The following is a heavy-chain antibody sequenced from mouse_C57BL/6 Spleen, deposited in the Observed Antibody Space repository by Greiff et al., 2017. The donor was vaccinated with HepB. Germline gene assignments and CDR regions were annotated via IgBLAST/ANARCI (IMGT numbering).Heavy chain of an antibody. V-gene: IGHV1-39*01. Sequence: VQLQQSGPEPVKPGASVKISCKASGYSFTDYNMNWVKQSNGKSLEWIGVINPNYGTTSYNQKFKGKAKLTVDQSSSTAYMQLNSLTSEDSAVYYCERKKRGTTVVEDAMDYWGQGTSVTVSS. CDR1: GYSFTDYN. J-gene: IGHJ4*01. CDR2: INPNYGTT. D-gene: IGHD1-1*01. CDR3: ERKKRGTTVVEDAMDY.